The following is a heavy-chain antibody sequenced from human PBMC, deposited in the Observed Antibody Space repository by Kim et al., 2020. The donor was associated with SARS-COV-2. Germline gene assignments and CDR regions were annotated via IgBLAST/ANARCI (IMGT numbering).Heavy chain of an antibody. CDR1: GFTFSDHS. CDR3: ARGRGVAAAATHFDY. J-gene: IGHJ4*02. CDR2: ISSSGTYI. Sequence: GGSLRLSCAASGFTFSDHSMNWVRQAPGKGLEWVSSISSSGTYIYFADSLKGRFTISRDNAKNSLYLQMNSLRAEDTAIYYCARGRGVAAAATHFDYWGQGTLVTVSS. V-gene: IGHV3-21*01. D-gene: IGHD6-13*01.